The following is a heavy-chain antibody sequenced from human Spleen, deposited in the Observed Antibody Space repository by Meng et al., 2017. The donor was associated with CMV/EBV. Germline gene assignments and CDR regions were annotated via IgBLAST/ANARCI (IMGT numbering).Heavy chain of an antibody. J-gene: IGHJ4*02. D-gene: IGHD3-22*01. V-gene: IGHV4-61*01. CDR1: GDSVSSGSYH. Sequence: SETLSLTCFVSGDSVSSGSYHWNWIRQPPGKGLEWIGFMYYSGSTNCNPSLRSRVSISAHTSNTQFSLKLSSVTAADTAMYYCARGTYYYDSSARYFDSWGQGTLVTVSS. CDR2: MYYSGST. CDR3: ARGTYYYDSSARYFDS.